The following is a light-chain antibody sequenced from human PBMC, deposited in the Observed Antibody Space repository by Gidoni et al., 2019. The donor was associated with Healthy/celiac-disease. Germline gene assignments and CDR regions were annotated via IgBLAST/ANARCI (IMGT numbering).Light chain of an antibody. CDR1: QSISSY. CDR2: AAS. J-gene: IGKJ2*01. CDR3: QQSYSTPRFT. V-gene: IGKV1-39*01. Sequence: DIQMTQSPSSLSASVGDRVTITCRASQSISSYVNWYQQKPGKAPKLLIYAASSLQSGVPSRFSGSGSGTDFTLTISSLQPEDFATDYCQQSYSTPRFTFGQGTKLEIK.